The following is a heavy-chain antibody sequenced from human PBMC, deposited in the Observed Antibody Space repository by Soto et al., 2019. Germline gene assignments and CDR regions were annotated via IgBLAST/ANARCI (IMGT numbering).Heavy chain of an antibody. Sequence: PSETLSLTCAVYGGSFSGYYWSWILQPPWKGLEWIGEINHSGSTNYNPSLKSRVTISVDTSKNQFSLKLSSVTAADTAVYYCARGVYCSSTSCYWGMDVWGQGTTVTVSS. CDR3: ARGVYCSSTSCYWGMDV. V-gene: IGHV4-34*01. J-gene: IGHJ6*02. CDR1: GGSFSGYY. CDR2: INHSGST. D-gene: IGHD2-2*01.